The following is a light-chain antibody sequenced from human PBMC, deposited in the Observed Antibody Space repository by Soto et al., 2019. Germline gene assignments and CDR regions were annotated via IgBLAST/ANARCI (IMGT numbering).Light chain of an antibody. V-gene: IGKV3-15*01. CDR1: QSVSSN. CDR2: GAS. CDR3: QQYNNWPQT. J-gene: IGKJ1*01. Sequence: EIVMTQSPATRSVSPGERATLSCRASQSVSSNLAWYQQKPGQAPRLLIYGASTRATGIPARFSGSGSGTEFTLTISSLQSEDFAVNYCQQYNNWPQTFGQGTKVDIK.